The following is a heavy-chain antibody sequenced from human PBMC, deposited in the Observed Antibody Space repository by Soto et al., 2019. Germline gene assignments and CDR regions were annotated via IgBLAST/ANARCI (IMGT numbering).Heavy chain of an antibody. Sequence: GGSLRLSCAASGFTFSSYEMNWVRQAPGKGLEWVSYISSSGSTIYYADSVKGRFTISRDNAKNSLYLQMNSLRAEDTAVDYCARYQRIAAADPGAFDIWGQGTMVTVSS. CDR1: GFTFSSYE. CDR3: ARYQRIAAADPGAFDI. D-gene: IGHD6-13*01. V-gene: IGHV3-48*03. CDR2: ISSSGSTI. J-gene: IGHJ3*02.